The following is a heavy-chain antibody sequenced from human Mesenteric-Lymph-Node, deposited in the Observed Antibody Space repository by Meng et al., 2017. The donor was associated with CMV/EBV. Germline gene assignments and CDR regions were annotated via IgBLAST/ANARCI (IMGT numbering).Heavy chain of an antibody. CDR1: GGSFSGYY. CDR2: INHSGST. J-gene: IGHJ5*02. Sequence: GGSFSGYYWSWIRQPPGKGLEWIGEINHSGSTNYNPSLKRRVTISVDTSKNQFSLKLSSVTAADTAVYYCARRRYCSSTSCYGWFDPWGQGTLVTVSS. D-gene: IGHD2-2*01. V-gene: IGHV4-34*01. CDR3: ARRRYCSSTSCYGWFDP.